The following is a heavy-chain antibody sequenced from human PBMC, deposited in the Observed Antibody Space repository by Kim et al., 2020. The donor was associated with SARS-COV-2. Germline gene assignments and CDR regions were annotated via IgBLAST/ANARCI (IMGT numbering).Heavy chain of an antibody. CDR3: ARDPFRQWLVRGFDY. V-gene: IGHV1-18*01. J-gene: IGHJ4*02. D-gene: IGHD6-19*01. CDR1: GYTFTSYG. CDR2: ISAYNGNT. Sequence: ASVKVSCKASGYTFTSYGISWVRQAPGQGLEWMGWISAYNGNTNYAQKLQGRVTMTTDTSTSTAYMELRSQRSDDTAVYYCARDPFRQWLVRGFDYWGQGTLVTVSS.